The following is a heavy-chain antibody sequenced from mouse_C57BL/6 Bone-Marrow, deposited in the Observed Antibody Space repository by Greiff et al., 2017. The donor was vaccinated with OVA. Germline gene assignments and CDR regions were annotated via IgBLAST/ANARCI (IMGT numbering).Heavy chain of an antibody. J-gene: IGHJ1*03. V-gene: IGHV5-9-1*02. D-gene: IGHD2-5*01. CDR3: TRDHYSKSYWYFDV. CDR2: ISSGGDYI. Sequence: EVKLVESGEGLVKPGGSLKLSCAASGFTFSSYAMSWVRQTPEKRLEWVAYISSGGDYIYYADTVKGRFTISRDNARNTLYLQMSSLKSEDTAMYYCTRDHYSKSYWYFDVWGTGTTVTVSS. CDR1: GFTFSSYA.